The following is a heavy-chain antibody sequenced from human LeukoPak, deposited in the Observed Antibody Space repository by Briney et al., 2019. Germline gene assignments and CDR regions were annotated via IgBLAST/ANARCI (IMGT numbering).Heavy chain of an antibody. CDR3: AREFGWSHDAFDI. Sequence: SETLSLTCTVSGGSISSYYWSWIRQPPGKGLEWIGYIYYSGSTNYNPSLKSRVTISVDTSKNQFSLKLSSMTAADTAVYYCAREFGWSHDAFDIWGQGTMVTVSS. D-gene: IGHD3-10*01. J-gene: IGHJ3*02. CDR2: IYYSGST. V-gene: IGHV4-59*01. CDR1: GGSISSYY.